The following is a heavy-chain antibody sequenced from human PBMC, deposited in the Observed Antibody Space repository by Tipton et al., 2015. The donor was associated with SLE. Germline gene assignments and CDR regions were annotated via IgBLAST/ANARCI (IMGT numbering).Heavy chain of an antibody. CDR3: AKAPRRRINMVRGIWVDALDM. V-gene: IGHV4-61*09. Sequence: TLSLTCTVSGGSISSGGYYWTWIRQPAGKGLEWIGQIYASGNTHYNYNPSLESRLTISVDRAPNQFSLRLGSVTAADTAIYYCAKAPRRRINMVRGIWVDALDMWGQGTKVIVSS. J-gene: IGHJ3*02. CDR2: IYASGNTHY. D-gene: IGHD3-10*01. CDR1: GGSISSGGYY.